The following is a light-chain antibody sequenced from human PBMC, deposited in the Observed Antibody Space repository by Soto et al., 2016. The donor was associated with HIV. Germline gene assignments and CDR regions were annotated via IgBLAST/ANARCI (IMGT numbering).Light chain of an antibody. CDR2: LGS. CDR1: QSLLHYNGYNY. Sequence: DIVMTQSPLSLPVTPGESASISCRSSQSLLHYNGYNYLDWYLQKPGQSPQLLIYLGSNRASGVPDRFSGGGSGTDFTLKISRVEAEDVGVYYCMQALQTPRTFGGGTKVE. V-gene: IGKV2-28*01. CDR3: MQALQTPRT. J-gene: IGKJ4*01.